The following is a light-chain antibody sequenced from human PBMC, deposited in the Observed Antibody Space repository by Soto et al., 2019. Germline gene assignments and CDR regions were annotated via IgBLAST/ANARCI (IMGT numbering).Light chain of an antibody. J-gene: IGKJ4*01. Sequence: EVVLTQSPGTLSLSPGERATLSCRASQTVTTSQLTWFQQKPGQAPRLLIYAASIRAAGIPDRFSGSGSGTDFTLTISRLEPEDFSVYYCQQYGSAPFTFGEGPRWRSN. CDR2: AAS. CDR1: QTVTTSQ. CDR3: QQYGSAPFT. V-gene: IGKV3-20*01.